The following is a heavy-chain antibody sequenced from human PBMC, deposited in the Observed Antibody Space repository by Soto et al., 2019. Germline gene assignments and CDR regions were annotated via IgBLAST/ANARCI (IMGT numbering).Heavy chain of an antibody. Sequence: QIQLVQSGGEVKKPGASVKVSCKASGYTFRSYGISWVRQAPGEGLEWVGWISAYNGDTHYAPKFQDRITLTTETSTDTAYMELRSLRLDDTAVYYCARDWSRYYDDSGLILSYWGQGSLVTVSS. D-gene: IGHD3-22*01. J-gene: IGHJ4*02. CDR3: ARDWSRYYDDSGLILSY. CDR1: GYTFRSYG. CDR2: ISAYNGDT. V-gene: IGHV1-18*04.